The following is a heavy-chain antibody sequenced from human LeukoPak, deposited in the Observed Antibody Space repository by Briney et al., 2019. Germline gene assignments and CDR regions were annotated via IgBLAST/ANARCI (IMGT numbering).Heavy chain of an antibody. CDR3: ARGWELLYWYGMDV. CDR1: GSTFSSYG. CDR2: IWYDGSNK. D-gene: IGHD1-26*01. Sequence: AGGSLRLSCAASGSTFSSYGMHWVRQAPGKGLEWVAVIWYDGSNKYYADSVKGRFTISRDNSKNTLYLQMNSLRAEDTAVYYCARGWELLYWYGMDVWGQGTTVTVSS. J-gene: IGHJ6*02. V-gene: IGHV3-33*01.